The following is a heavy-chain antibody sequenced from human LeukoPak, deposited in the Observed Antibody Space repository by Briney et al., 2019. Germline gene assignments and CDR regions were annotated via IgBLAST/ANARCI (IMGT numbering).Heavy chain of an antibody. Sequence: SSETLPLTCSVSGASMKNSFWSWIRQPPGKGLEWIGYISDSGNTNYNPSLKSRVTFSIDTSKGQFYLNLRSVTAADTALYFCARNRFYLTGAYYFDPWGRGTQATVSS. V-gene: IGHV4-59*01. CDR1: GASMKNSF. D-gene: IGHD3-22*01. CDR3: ARNRFYLTGAYYFDP. J-gene: IGHJ5*02. CDR2: ISDSGNT.